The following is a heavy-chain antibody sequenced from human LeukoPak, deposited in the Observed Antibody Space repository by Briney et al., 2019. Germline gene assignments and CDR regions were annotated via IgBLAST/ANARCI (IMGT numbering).Heavy chain of an antibody. D-gene: IGHD6-19*01. CDR1: GGSFSGYY. V-gene: IGHV4-34*01. CDR2: INHSGST. Sequence: PSETLSLTCAVYGGSFSGYYWSWIRQPPGKGLEWIGEINHSGSTNYNPSLKSRVTISVDTSKNQFSLKLSSVTAADTAVYYYASPRVSGWFEEYYFDYWGQGTLVTVSS. J-gene: IGHJ4*02. CDR3: ASPRVSGWFEEYYFDY.